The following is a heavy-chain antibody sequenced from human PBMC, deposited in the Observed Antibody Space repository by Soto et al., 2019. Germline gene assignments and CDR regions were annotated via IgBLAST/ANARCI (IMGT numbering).Heavy chain of an antibody. CDR1: AFTFSDRG. CDR2: IWFDGYNR. Sequence: QLVESGGGVVQPGGSLRLSCSATPSAFTFSDRGMHWVRQTPGTGLEWLAVIWFDGYNRYYADSVKGRFTISRDNSENTLYLQMNSLSDEDTGVYYCASSCRGDFTSMINYFYYGLDVWGQGTKVAVSS. J-gene: IGHJ6*02. V-gene: IGHV3-33*01. CDR3: ASSCRGDFTSMINYFYYGLDV. D-gene: IGHD3-22*01.